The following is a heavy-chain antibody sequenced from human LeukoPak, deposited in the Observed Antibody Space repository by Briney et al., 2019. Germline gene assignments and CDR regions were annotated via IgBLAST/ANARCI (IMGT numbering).Heavy chain of an antibody. CDR3: AKGRGWLQPFDY. CDR1: GFTISIYA. D-gene: IGHD5-24*01. Sequence: GGSLRLSCAASGFTISIYAMSWVRQAPGKGLEWVSVIGGGGSSTNYADSVKGRFTISRDNSKDTLYLQMNSLRVEDTAIYFCAKGRGWLQPFDYWGQGSLVPVSS. CDR2: IGGGGSST. J-gene: IGHJ4*02. V-gene: IGHV3-23*01.